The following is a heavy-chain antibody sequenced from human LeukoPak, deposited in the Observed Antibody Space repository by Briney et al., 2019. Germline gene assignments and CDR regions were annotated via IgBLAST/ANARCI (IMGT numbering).Heavy chain of an antibody. Sequence: GGSLRLSCAASGFTFSSYEMNWVRQAPGKGLEWVSYISISGSTIYYADSVKGRFTISRDNAKISLYLQMNSLRAEDTAVYYCARVATQWPVHGSYFDYWGQGTLVTVSS. J-gene: IGHJ4*02. V-gene: IGHV3-48*03. D-gene: IGHD6-19*01. CDR1: GFTFSSYE. CDR3: ARVATQWPVHGSYFDY. CDR2: ISISGSTI.